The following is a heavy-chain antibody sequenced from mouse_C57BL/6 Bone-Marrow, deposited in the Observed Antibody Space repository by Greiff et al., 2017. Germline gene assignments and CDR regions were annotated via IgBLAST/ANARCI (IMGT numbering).Heavy chain of an antibody. D-gene: IGHD1-1*01. CDR1: GYTFTSYW. CDR3: AIYYYGSSPFAY. CDR2: IDPSASYT. V-gene: IGHV1-50*01. Sequence: HVHVKPPGAELVKPGASVKLSCKASGYTFTSYWMQWVKQRPGQGLEWIGEIDPSASYTNSNQQFKGKATLTVDTSSSTAYMQLRSLTSEDAAVYYCAIYYYGSSPFAYWGQGTLVTVSA. J-gene: IGHJ3*01.